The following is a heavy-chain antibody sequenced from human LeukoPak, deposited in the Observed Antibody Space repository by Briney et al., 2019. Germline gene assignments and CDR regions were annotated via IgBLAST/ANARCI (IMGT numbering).Heavy chain of an antibody. Sequence: SETLSLTCTVSGGSIGSSSYYRGWIRQPPGKGLEWIGSIYYSGSTYYNPSLKSRVTISVDTSKNQFSLQLSSVTAADTAVYYCARHVIDYSSGWFDYWGQGTLVTVSS. V-gene: IGHV4-39*01. CDR2: IYYSGST. J-gene: IGHJ4*02. CDR3: ARHVIDYSSGWFDY. CDR1: GGSIGSSSYY. D-gene: IGHD6-19*01.